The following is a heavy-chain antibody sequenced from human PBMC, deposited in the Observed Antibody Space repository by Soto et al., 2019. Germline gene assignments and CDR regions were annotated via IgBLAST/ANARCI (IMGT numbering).Heavy chain of an antibody. Sequence: SGKVSFRASGYTFTGYYMHWVRQAAGQGLEWMGWINPNSGGTNYAQKFQGRVTMTRDTSISTAYMELSRLRSDDTAVYYCAREDSGVMIVIGLDYWGQGTLVTVSS. J-gene: IGHJ4*02. D-gene: IGHD3-22*01. CDR2: INPNSGGT. CDR3: AREDSGVMIVIGLDY. V-gene: IGHV1-2*02. CDR1: GYTFTGYY.